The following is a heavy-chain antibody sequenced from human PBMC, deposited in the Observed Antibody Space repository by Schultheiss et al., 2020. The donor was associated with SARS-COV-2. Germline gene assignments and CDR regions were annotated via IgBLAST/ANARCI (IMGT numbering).Heavy chain of an antibody. V-gene: IGHV3-21*01. CDR3: ARETFDTAMMSSGMDV. CDR2: ISSSSSYI. Sequence: GESLKISCAASGFTVSSNYMSWVRQAPGKGLEWVSSISSSSSYIYYADSVKGRFTISRDNSKNTLYLQMNSLRAEDTAVYYCARETFDTAMMSSGMDVWGQGTTVTVSS. CDR1: GFTVSSNY. D-gene: IGHD5-18*01. J-gene: IGHJ6*02.